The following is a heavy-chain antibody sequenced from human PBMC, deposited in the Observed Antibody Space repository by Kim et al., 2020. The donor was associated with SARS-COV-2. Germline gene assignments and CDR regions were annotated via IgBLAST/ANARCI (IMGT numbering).Heavy chain of an antibody. J-gene: IGHJ5*02. Sequence: ASVKVSCKVSGYTLTELSMHWVRQAPGKGLEWMGGFDPEDGETIYAQKFQGRVTMTXYTSTDTAYMELSSLRSEDTAVYYXATEMXXLMXWFDTWGQGTLXTVSS. CDR3: ATEMXXLMXWFDT. CDR1: GYTLTELS. V-gene: IGHV1-24*01. CDR2: FDPEDGET.